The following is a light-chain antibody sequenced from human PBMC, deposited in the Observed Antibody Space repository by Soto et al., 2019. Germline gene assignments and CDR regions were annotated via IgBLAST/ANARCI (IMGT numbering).Light chain of an antibody. CDR2: EVN. CDR3: CSFTTTRTHV. V-gene: IGLV2-14*01. J-gene: IGLJ1*01. Sequence: QSVLTLPASLSGSPGQSITISCTGTSSDIGAYDYASWFQQHPGKAPKLMISEVNNRPSGVSNRFSGSKSGNTAYLTISGLQVEDEAEYFCCSFTTTRTHVFGTGTKVTVL. CDR1: SSDIGAYDY.